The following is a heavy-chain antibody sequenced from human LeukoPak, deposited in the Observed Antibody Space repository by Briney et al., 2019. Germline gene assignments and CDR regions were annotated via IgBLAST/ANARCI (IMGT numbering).Heavy chain of an antibody. CDR3: ARDVYYGSGNYDYGMDV. CDR1: GYTFTGYY. V-gene: IGHV1-2*02. J-gene: IGHJ6*02. CDR2: INPNSGGT. Sequence: ASVKVSCKASGYTFTGYYTHWVRQAPGQGLEWMGWINPNSGGTNYAQKFQGRVTMTRDTSISTAYMELSRLRSDDTAVYYCARDVYYGSGNYDYGMDVWGQGTTVTVSS. D-gene: IGHD3-10*01.